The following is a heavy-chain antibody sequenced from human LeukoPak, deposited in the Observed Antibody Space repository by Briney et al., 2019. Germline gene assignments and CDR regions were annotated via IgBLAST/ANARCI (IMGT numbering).Heavy chain of an antibody. J-gene: IGHJ4*02. CDR1: GFTFSSYA. Sequence: GGSLRLSCAASGFTFSSYAMSWVRQAPGKGLEWVSGISDSGGNTYYADSVKGRFTISRDNSKNTVYLHMNSLRAEDTAVYHCAKYTQWFGGGFDYWRQGALVTVST. D-gene: IGHD3-10*01. V-gene: IGHV3-23*01. CDR3: AKYTQWFGGGFDY. CDR2: ISDSGGNT.